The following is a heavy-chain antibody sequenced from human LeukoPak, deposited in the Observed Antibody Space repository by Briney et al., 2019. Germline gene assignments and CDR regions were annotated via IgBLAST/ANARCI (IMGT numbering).Heavy chain of an antibody. D-gene: IGHD6-13*01. CDR3: ARGLRRSSSWYTAEYFQH. CDR1: GGSFSGYY. J-gene: IGHJ1*01. Sequence: SETLSLTCAVYGGSFSGYYWSWIRQPPGKGLEWIGEINHSGSTNYNPSLKSRVTISVDTSKNQFSLKLSSVTAADTAVYYCARGLRRSSSWYTAEYFQHWGQGTLVTVSS. V-gene: IGHV4-34*01. CDR2: INHSGST.